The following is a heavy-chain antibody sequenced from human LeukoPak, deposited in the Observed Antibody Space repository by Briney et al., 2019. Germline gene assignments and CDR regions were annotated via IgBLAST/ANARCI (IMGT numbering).Heavy chain of an antibody. V-gene: IGHV1-69*13. CDR3: ARESIVGATSYFDY. CDR1: GGTFSSYA. CDR2: IIPIFGTA. J-gene: IGHJ4*02. D-gene: IGHD1-26*01. Sequence: SVKVSCKASGGTFSSYAVTWVRQAPGLGLEWMGGIIPIFGTANYAQKFQGRVTITADESTSTAYMELSSLRSEDTAVYYCARESIVGATSYFDYWGQGTLVTVSS.